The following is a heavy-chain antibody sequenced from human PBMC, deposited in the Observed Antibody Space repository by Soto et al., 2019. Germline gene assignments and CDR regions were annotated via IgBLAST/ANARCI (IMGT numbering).Heavy chain of an antibody. V-gene: IGHV4-61*01. Sequence: SETLSLTCTVPGGSVSSGSYYWSWIRQPPGKGLEWIGYIYYSGSTNYNPSLKSRVTISVDTSKNQFSLKLSSVTAADTAVYYCARDAHDYDSSGYSYYFDYWGQGTLVTVSS. CDR1: GGSVSSGSYY. CDR3: ARDAHDYDSSGYSYYFDY. D-gene: IGHD3-22*01. J-gene: IGHJ4*02. CDR2: IYYSGST.